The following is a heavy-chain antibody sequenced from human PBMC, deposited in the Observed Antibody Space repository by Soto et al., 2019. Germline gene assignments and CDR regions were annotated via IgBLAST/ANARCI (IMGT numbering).Heavy chain of an antibody. CDR3: SRDATTGYSAAGDY. J-gene: IGHJ4*02. CDR1: VFTFSSYW. Sequence: PGGSLRLSCAASVFTFSSYWMHWVRQSPGKGLMWVSRINNDGSSRSYADSVKGRFTISRDNAKNTLYLQVNSLRAEDTAVYYCSRDATTGYSAAGDYWGQGTLVTVSS. CDR2: INNDGSSR. D-gene: IGHD1-26*01. V-gene: IGHV3-74*01.